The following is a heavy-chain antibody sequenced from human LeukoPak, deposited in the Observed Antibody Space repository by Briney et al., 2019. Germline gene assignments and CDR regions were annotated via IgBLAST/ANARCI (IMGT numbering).Heavy chain of an antibody. Sequence: GGSLRLSCAASGFTFSSYAMSWVRQAPGKGLEWVSALSGSGGSTYYADSVKGRFTISRDNSKNTLYLQMNSLRAEDTAVYYCAKDVYYDFWSGPQKVNWFDPWGQGTLVTVSS. J-gene: IGHJ5*02. CDR1: GFTFSSYA. CDR3: AKDVYYDFWSGPQKVNWFDP. D-gene: IGHD3-3*01. CDR2: LSGSGGST. V-gene: IGHV3-23*01.